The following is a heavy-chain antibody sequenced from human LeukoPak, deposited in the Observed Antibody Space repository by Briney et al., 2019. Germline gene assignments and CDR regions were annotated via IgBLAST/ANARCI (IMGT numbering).Heavy chain of an antibody. CDR1: GGSISIYY. V-gene: IGHV4-59*01. D-gene: IGHD6-19*01. Sequence: NPSETLSLTCTVSGGSISIYYWSWIRQTPGKGLEWIGCINYSGNTDYSPSLKSRLTISVDTSKNQFSLRLRSVTAADTAVYYCARSSGWSFFDCWGQGSLVTVSS. CDR2: INYSGNT. CDR3: ARSSGWSFFDC. J-gene: IGHJ4*02.